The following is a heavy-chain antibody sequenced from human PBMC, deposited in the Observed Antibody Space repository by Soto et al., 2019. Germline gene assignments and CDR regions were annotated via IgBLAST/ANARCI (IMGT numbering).Heavy chain of an antibody. CDR1: GFAFSSYA. V-gene: IGHV3-30-3*01. Sequence: PGGSLRLSCAASGFAFSSYAIHWVRQAPGKGLEWVAVISYDGSNKYYADSVKGRFTISRDNSKNTLYLQMNSLRAEDTAVYYCARGRFCSRTSCYSYYYYFGMDVWGQGTTVTVS. CDR2: ISYDGSNK. D-gene: IGHD2-2*01. J-gene: IGHJ6*02. CDR3: ARGRFCSRTSCYSYYYYFGMDV.